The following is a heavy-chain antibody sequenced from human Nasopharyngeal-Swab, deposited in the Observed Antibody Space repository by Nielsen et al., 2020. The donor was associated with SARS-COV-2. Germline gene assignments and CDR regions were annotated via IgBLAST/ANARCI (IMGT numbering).Heavy chain of an antibody. CDR1: GFTFDDHG. CDR2: ISWNAAGI. D-gene: IGHD6-19*01. J-gene: IGHJ4*02. V-gene: IGHV3-20*01. Sequence: GGSLRLSCAASGFTFDDHGMSWVRQTPGKGLEWVSGISWNAAGIGYADSVKGRFTISRDNTKNSLYLQMNSLRVEDTALYHCARGDSSGWYYDYWGQGTLVTVSS. CDR3: ARGDSSGWYYDY.